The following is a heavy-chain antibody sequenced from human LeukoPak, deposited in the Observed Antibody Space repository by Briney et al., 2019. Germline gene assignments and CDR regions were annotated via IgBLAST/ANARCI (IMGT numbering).Heavy chain of an antibody. J-gene: IGHJ4*02. CDR1: GGSISSGDYY. CDR2: IYYSGST. Sequence: SETLSLTCTVSGGSISSGDYYWSWIRQPPGKGLEWIGYIYYSGSTYYNPSLKSRVTISVDTSKNQFSLKLSSVTAADTAVYYCARVKGDYYGSGSSGVPVDYWGQGTLVTVSS. CDR3: ARVKGDYYGSGSSGVPVDY. V-gene: IGHV4-30-4*01. D-gene: IGHD3-10*01.